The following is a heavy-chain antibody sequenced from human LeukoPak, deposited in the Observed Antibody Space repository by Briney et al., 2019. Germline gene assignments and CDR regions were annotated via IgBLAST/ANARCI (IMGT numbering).Heavy chain of an antibody. J-gene: IGHJ4*02. D-gene: IGHD1-26*01. V-gene: IGHV1-24*01. Sequence: ASVKVSCKVSGYTLTALSMHWVRQAPGKGLEWMGGFDPDDGETIYAQKFQGRVTMTEDTSTDTAYMELSSLRSEDTAVYYCATGLAWEHAEGAPYHWGQGTLVTVSS. CDR1: GYTLTALS. CDR2: FDPDDGET. CDR3: ATGLAWEHAEGAPYH.